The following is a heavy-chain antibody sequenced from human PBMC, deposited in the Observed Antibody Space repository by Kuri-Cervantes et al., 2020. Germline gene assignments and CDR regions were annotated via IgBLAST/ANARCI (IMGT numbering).Heavy chain of an antibody. J-gene: IGHJ4*02. CDR1: GGSISSSSYY. V-gene: IGHV4-39*01. Sequence: SETLSLTCTVSGGSISSSSYYWGWIRQPPGKGLEWIGSIYYSGSTYYNPSLKSRVTISVDTSKNQFSLKLSSVTAADTAVYYCARHAHYYDSSGYHYVGYFDYWGQGTLVTVSS. CDR2: IYYSGST. D-gene: IGHD3-22*01. CDR3: ARHAHYYDSSGYHYVGYFDY.